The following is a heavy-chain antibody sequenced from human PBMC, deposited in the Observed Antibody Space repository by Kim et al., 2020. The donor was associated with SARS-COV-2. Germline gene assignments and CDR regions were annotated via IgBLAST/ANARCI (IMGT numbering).Heavy chain of an antibody. CDR3: ARAGGSGSYYNRYYYYGMDV. CDR1: GFTFSSYS. V-gene: IGHV3-21*01. D-gene: IGHD3-10*01. J-gene: IGHJ6*02. Sequence: GGSLRLSCAASGFTFSSYSMNWVRQAPGKGLEWVSSISSSSSYIYYADSVKGRFTISRDNAKNSLYLQMNSLRAEDTAVYYCARAGGSGSYYNRYYYYGMDVWGQETTVTVSS. CDR2: ISSSSSYI.